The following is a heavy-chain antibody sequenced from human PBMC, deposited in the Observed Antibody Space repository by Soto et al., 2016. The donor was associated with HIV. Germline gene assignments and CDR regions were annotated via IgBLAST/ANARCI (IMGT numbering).Heavy chain of an antibody. CDR2: ISWNGGST. J-gene: IGHJ3*02. V-gene: IGHV3-20*04. CDR1: GFTFDDDD. D-gene: IGHD3-16*01. CDR3: ARGRGTYPTTRAFDI. Sequence: EVQLVESGGGVVRPGGSLRLSCAASGFTFDDDDMSWVRQAPGKGLEWVSGISWNGGSTGYADSVKGRFTISRDNAENSLYLQMNSLRAEDTALYYCARGRGTYPTTRAFDIWGQGTMVTVSS.